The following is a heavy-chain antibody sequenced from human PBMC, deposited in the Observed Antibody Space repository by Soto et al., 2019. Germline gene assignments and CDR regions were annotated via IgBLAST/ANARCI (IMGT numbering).Heavy chain of an antibody. Sequence: GGSLRLSCAASGFRFNSYYMNWVRQAPGKGLEWVSSISGDSLYKYYADSLKGRFTISRDNSKNTLYLQMNSLRAEDTALYYCAAGAGNYFYYMHVWGKGTTVTVSS. J-gene: IGHJ6*03. CDR3: AAGAGNYFYYMHV. CDR2: ISGDSLYK. CDR1: GFRFNSYY. V-gene: IGHV3-21*01.